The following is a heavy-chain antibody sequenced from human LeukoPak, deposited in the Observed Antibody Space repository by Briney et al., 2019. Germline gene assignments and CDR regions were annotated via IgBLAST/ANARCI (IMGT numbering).Heavy chain of an antibody. Sequence: SETLSLTCTVSGGSISSYYWSWIRQPPGKGLEWIGYIYYSGSTNYNPSLESRVTVSVDTSKNQFSLKLSSVTAADTAVYYCARAPGYCSSTSCLNYYYGMDVWGQGTTVTVSS. CDR3: ARAPGYCSSTSCLNYYYGMDV. D-gene: IGHD2-2*01. CDR2: IYYSGST. J-gene: IGHJ6*02. CDR1: GGSISSYY. V-gene: IGHV4-59*01.